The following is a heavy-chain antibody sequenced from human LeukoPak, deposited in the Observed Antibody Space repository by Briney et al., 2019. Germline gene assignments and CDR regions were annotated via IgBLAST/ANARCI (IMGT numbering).Heavy chain of an antibody. D-gene: IGHD3-16*01. CDR2: ISWNSGSI. V-gene: IGHV3-9*01. CDR1: GFTFDDYA. CDR3: AGGTFRYYYYGMDV. J-gene: IGHJ6*02. Sequence: GGSLRLSCAASGFTFDDYAMHWVRQAPGKGLEWVSGISWNSGSIGYADSVKGRFTISRDNAKNSLYLQMNSLRAEDTALYYCAGGTFRYYYYGMDVWGQGTTVTVSS.